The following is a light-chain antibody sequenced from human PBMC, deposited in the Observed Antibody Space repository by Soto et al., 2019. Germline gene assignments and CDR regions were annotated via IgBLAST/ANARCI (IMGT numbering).Light chain of an antibody. CDR1: QSISSW. CDR2: DAS. Sequence: DIQMTQSPSTLSASVGDRVTITCRASQSISSWLAWYQQKPGKAPKLLIYDASSLESGVPSRFSGSGSGTEFTLTISSLEPEDFAVYYCQQRSNWPRGLTFGGGTKVDIK. J-gene: IGKJ4*01. CDR3: QQRSNWPRGLT. V-gene: IGKV1-5*01.